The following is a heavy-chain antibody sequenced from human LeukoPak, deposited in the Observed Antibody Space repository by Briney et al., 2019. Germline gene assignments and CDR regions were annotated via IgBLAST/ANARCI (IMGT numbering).Heavy chain of an antibody. Sequence: PSETLSLTCTVSGSSISSSNYYWSWIRQPPGKELEWIASINYSGSTYYNPSLKSPVTISVDTSKNQFSLRLSSVTAADTAVYFCARYVVYGSGKYYFDYWGQGSLVTVSS. CDR3: ARYVVYGSGKYYFDY. CDR2: INYSGST. D-gene: IGHD3-10*01. CDR1: GSSISSSNYY. V-gene: IGHV4-39*01. J-gene: IGHJ4*02.